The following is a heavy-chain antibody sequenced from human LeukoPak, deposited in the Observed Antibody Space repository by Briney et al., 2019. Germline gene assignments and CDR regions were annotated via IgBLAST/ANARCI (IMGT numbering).Heavy chain of an antibody. CDR1: GFTFSSYG. D-gene: IGHD1-26*01. CDR3: ARDTGVGAAYYYGMDV. Sequence: GRSLRLSCAASGFTFSSYGMHWVRQAPGKGLEWVAVISYDGSNKYYADSVKGRFTISRDNSKNTLYLQMNSLRAEDTAVYYCARDTGVGAAYYYGMDVWGQGTTVTVSS. J-gene: IGHJ6*02. V-gene: IGHV3-30*03. CDR2: ISYDGSNK.